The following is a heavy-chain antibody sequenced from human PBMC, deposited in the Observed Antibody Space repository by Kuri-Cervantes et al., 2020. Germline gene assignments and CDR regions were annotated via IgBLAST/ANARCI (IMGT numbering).Heavy chain of an antibody. Sequence: GESLKISRAASGFTVSSNYMSWVRQAPGKGLEVVSDVSGSGRDTYYTDSVKGRFTISRDNSKNILFLQMNSLRVEDTAIYYCTKGTIPDSGKWHDDSWGQGTLVTVSS. D-gene: IGHD1-26*01. CDR2: VSGSGRDT. V-gene: IGHV3-23*01. CDR1: GFTVSSNY. J-gene: IGHJ4*02. CDR3: TKGTIPDSGKWHDDS.